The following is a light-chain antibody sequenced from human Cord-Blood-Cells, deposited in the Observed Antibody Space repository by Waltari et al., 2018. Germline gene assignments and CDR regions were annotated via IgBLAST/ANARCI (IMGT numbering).Light chain of an antibody. CDR3: SSYTSSSTRV. J-gene: IGLJ2*01. V-gene: IGLV2-14*01. Sequence: QSALTQPASVSGSPGQSITISCTGTSDVGGYNYVSWYQQHPGKAPKLMIYDVSNRPAGVSNRFSGSKSGNTASLTISGLQAEDEADYYCSSYTSSSTRVFGGGTKLTIL. CDR1: SDVGGYNY. CDR2: DVS.